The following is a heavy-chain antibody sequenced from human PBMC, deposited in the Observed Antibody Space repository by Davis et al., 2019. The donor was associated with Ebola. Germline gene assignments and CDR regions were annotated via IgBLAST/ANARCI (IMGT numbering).Heavy chain of an antibody. D-gene: IGHD3-22*01. V-gene: IGHV1-69*06. CDR3: ARDPPDYYDSSGWEVYYYYGMDV. CDR1: GGTFSSYA. CDR2: IIPIFGTA. J-gene: IGHJ6*02. Sequence: SVKVSCKASGGTFSSYAISWVRQAPGQGLEWMGGIIPIFGTANYAQKFQGRVTITADKSTSTAYMELSSLRSEDTAVYYCARDPPDYYDSSGWEVYYYYGMDVWGQGTTVTVSS.